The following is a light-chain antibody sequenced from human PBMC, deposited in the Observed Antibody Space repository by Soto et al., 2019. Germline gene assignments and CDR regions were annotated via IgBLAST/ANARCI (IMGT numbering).Light chain of an antibody. J-gene: IGKJ2*01. CDR3: HQRSDWVRYT. V-gene: IGKV3-11*01. Sequence: EIVLTQSPATLSLSPGERATLSCRASQSVGRSLTWYQQKPGQAPRLLIFDSSNRATGIPARFSGSGSGTDFTLTISSLEPEDFAVYYCHQRSDWVRYTFGQGTKLEIK. CDR1: QSVGRS. CDR2: DSS.